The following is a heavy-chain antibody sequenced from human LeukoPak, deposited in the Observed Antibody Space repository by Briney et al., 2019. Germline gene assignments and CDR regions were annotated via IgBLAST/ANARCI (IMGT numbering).Heavy chain of an antibody. J-gene: IGHJ4*02. Sequence: GGSLRLSCAASGFTFSSYSMNWVRQAPGKGLEWVSYISSSSSTIYYADSVKGRFTISRDNAKNSLYLQMNSLRAEDTAVYYCAKDNPPTLGFGEFYFDYWGQGTLVTVSS. CDR1: GFTFSSYS. CDR2: ISSSSSTI. D-gene: IGHD3-10*01. CDR3: AKDNPPTLGFGEFYFDY. V-gene: IGHV3-48*01.